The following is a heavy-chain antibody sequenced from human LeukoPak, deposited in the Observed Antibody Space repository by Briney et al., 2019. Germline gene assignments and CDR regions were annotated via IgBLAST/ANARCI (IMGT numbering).Heavy chain of an antibody. J-gene: IGHJ4*02. D-gene: IGHD2-2*02. CDR1: GFTFSSYA. CDR2: ISGSGGST. CDR3: AKLGGIVVVPAAIDY. Sequence: GSLRLSCAASGFTFSSYAMSWVRQAPGKGLEWVSAISGSGGSTYYADSVKGRFTISRDNSKNTLYLQMNSLRAGDTAVYYCAKLGGIVVVPAAIDYWGQGTLVTVSS. V-gene: IGHV3-23*01.